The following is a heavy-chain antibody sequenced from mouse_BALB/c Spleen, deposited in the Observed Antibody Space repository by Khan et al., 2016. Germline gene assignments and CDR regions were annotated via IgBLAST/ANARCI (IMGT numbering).Heavy chain of an antibody. CDR2: IYPGDGDT. CDR1: GYTFTNYW. J-gene: IGHJ3*01. D-gene: IGHD1-2*01. CDR3: AKAGATATFAY. Sequence: QVQLQQSGAELARPGASVTLSCKASGYTFTNYWIQWVKQRPGQGLEWIGAIYPGDGDTRYTQKLKSQTTLTADNSSSTAYMQLSSLASEASAVDYCAKAGATATFAYWGQGTLVTVSA. V-gene: IGHV1-87*01.